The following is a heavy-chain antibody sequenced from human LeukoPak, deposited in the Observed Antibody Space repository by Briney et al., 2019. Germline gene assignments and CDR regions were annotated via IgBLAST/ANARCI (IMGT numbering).Heavy chain of an antibody. Sequence: GGSLRLSCAASGFTFSDYYMSWIRQAPGKGLEWVSYISSSGSTIYYADSLKGRFTISRDNAKNSLYLQMNGLRAEDTAVYYCASWELRTQGAFDFWGQGTMITVSS. CDR2: ISSSGSTI. J-gene: IGHJ3*01. V-gene: IGHV3-11*01. CDR1: GFTFSDYY. D-gene: IGHD1-7*01. CDR3: ASWELRTQGAFDF.